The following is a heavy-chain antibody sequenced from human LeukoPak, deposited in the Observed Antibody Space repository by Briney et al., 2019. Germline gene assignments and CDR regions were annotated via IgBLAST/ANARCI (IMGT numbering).Heavy chain of an antibody. J-gene: IGHJ5*02. CDR2: IYTSGST. CDR3: ARFWPYASRDGWFDP. V-gene: IGHV4-61*02. D-gene: IGHD2-2*01. Sequence: PSQTLSLTCTVSGGSISSGSYYWSWIRQPAGKGLEWIGRIYTSGSTNYNPSLKSRVTISVDTSKNQFSLKLTSVTAADTAVYYCARFWPYASRDGWFDPWGQGTLVTVSS. CDR1: GGSISSGSYY.